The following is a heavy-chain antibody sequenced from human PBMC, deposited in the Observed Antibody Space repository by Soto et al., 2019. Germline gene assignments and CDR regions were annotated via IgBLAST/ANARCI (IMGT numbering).Heavy chain of an antibody. Sequence: GESLKISCQGSGYTFTNYWIGWVRQMPGKGPEWMGIIYPGDSDTKYNPSFQGQVTISADKSITTTYLQWSSLKASDTAIYYCAASIFYYGMDVWGQGTTVNVSS. CDR2: IYPGDSDT. CDR3: AASIFYYGMDV. V-gene: IGHV5-51*01. CDR1: GYTFTNYW. J-gene: IGHJ6*02.